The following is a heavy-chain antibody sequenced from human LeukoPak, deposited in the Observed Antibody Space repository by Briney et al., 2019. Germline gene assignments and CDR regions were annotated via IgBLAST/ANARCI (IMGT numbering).Heavy chain of an antibody. CDR3: ARGSEQDDAFDI. D-gene: IGHD6-13*01. V-gene: IGHV4-34*01. CDR1: GGSSSGYY. CDR2: INHSGST. J-gene: IGHJ3*02. Sequence: PSETLSLTCAVYGGSSSGYYWSWIRQPPGKGLEWIGEINHSGSTNYNPSLKSRVTISVDTSKNQFSLKLSSVTAADTAVYYCARGSEQDDAFDIWGQGTMVTVSS.